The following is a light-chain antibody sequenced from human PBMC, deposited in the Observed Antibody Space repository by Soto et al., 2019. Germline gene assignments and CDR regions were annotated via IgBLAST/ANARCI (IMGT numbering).Light chain of an antibody. CDR3: QQYGSSPQYT. V-gene: IGKV3-20*01. CDR2: GAS. J-gene: IGKJ2*01. Sequence: EIVLTQSPGTLSLSPGERATLSCRASQSVSSSYLAWYQQKPGQAPRLLIYGASSRATGIPDRFSGSGSGTDFTLTISILEPEDFAVYYCQQYGSSPQYTFGQGTKLEIK. CDR1: QSVSSSY.